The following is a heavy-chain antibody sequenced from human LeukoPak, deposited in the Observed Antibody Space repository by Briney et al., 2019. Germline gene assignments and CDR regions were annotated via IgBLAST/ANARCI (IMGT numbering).Heavy chain of an antibody. CDR2: INSDETNT. D-gene: IGHD1-1*01. CDR3: ARVLLEREAT. J-gene: IGHJ4*02. V-gene: IGHV3-74*01. Sequence: QPGGSLRLSCVASGFTLSGYWMHWVRQVPGKGLVWVSRINSDETNTSYADSVKGRFAISRDNAKNTLYLQMNGLRAEDTAVYYCARVLLEREATWGQGTLVTVSS. CDR1: GFTLSGYW.